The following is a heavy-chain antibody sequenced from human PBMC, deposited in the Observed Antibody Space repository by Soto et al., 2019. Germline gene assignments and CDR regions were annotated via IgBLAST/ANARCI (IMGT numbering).Heavy chain of an antibody. Sequence: GGSLRLSCAASGFTFSSYDMHWVRQATGKGLEWVSAIGTAGDTYYPGSVKGRFTISRENAKNSLYLQMNSLRAGDTAVYYCARASIAAAGTFRYYYGMDVWGQGTTVTVSS. CDR3: ARASIAAAGTFRYYYGMDV. J-gene: IGHJ6*02. D-gene: IGHD6-13*01. V-gene: IGHV3-13*01. CDR1: GFTFSSYD. CDR2: IGTAGDT.